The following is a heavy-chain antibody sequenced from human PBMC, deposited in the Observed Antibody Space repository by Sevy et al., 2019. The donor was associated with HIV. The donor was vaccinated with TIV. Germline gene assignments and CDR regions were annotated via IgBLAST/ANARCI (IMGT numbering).Heavy chain of an antibody. D-gene: IGHD5-18*01. J-gene: IGHJ6*02. V-gene: IGHV4-34*01. CDR2: INHSGST. Sequence: SETLSLTCAVYGGSFSGYYWSWIRQPPGKGLEWIGEINHSGSTNYNPSLKSRVTISVDTSKNQFSLKLSSVTAADTAVYYCARGRGYSYGHSGYYYGMDVWGQGTTVTLSS. CDR1: GGSFSGYY. CDR3: ARGRGYSYGHSGYYYGMDV.